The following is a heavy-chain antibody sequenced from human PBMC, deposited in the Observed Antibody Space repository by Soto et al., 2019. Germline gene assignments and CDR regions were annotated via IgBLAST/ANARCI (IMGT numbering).Heavy chain of an antibody. CDR3: TRTSAVGKNFYVMDV. CDR1: GYSFTSYW. V-gene: IGHV5-51*01. D-gene: IGHD6-19*01. J-gene: IGHJ6*02. Sequence: PGESLKISCKGSGYSFTSYWIGWVRQMPGKSLEWMGIIYPGDSDTRYSPSFQGQVTISADKSISTAYLQWSSLKASDTAMYYCTRTSAVGKNFYVMDVWGQGTTV. CDR2: IYPGDSDT.